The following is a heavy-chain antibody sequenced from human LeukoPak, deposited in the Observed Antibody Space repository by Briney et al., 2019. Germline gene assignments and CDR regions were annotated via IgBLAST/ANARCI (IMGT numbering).Heavy chain of an antibody. D-gene: IGHD3-10*01. CDR3: TRAYYFGSGSYKFPFDY. J-gene: IGHJ4*02. Sequence: PGGSLRLSCAASGFTFSSYEMNWVRQAPGKGLEWVSYISSSGSTIYYADSMKGRFTISRDNAKNSLYLQMNSLRAEDTAVYYCTRAYYFGSGSYKFPFDYWGQGTLVTVSS. V-gene: IGHV3-48*03. CDR1: GFTFSSYE. CDR2: ISSSGSTI.